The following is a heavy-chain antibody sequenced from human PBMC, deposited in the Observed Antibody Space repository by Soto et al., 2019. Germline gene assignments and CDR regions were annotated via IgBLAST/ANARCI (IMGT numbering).Heavy chain of an antibody. Sequence: SVKVSCKASEFTFSRSAVQWVRQARGQRLEWIGWIVVGSGNTNYAQKLQERVTITRDTSTSTAYMELSSLRSDDTAMYYCAAGLQALKYRYFDYWGQGTLVTVSS. CDR3: AAGLQALKYRYFDY. J-gene: IGHJ4*02. CDR2: IVVGSGNT. D-gene: IGHD3-16*02. CDR1: EFTFSRSA. V-gene: IGHV1-58*01.